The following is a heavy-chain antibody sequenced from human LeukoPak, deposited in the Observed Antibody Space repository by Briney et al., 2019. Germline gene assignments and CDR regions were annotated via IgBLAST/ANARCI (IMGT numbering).Heavy chain of an antibody. CDR3: ARDAGDLDY. V-gene: IGHV3-23*01. CDR1: GFTFSSHA. D-gene: IGHD7-27*01. CDR2: ISGSGAST. Sequence: GGSLRLSCAASGFTFSSHAMTWVRQAPGKGLEWVSLISGSGASTYYADSVKGRFTISRDNSKNTLYLQMNSLRAEDTAVYYCARDAGDLDYWGQGTLVTVSS. J-gene: IGHJ4*02.